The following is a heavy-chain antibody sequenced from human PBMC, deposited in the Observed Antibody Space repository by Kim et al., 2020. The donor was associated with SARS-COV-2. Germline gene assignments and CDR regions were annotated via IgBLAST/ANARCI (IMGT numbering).Heavy chain of an antibody. CDR2: IRSITYGGTT. CDR3: AIVYNRVSHRVDY. Sequence: GGSLRLSCIFSGFTFSDYSLNWVRQAPGKGLEWVSLIRSITYGGTTQYAASVKGRFTISRDDSETIAYLVMNNLRTEDTAVYYCAIVYNRVSHRVDYWG. D-gene: IGHD1-1*01. J-gene: IGHJ4*01. V-gene: IGHV3-49*04. CDR1: GFTFSDYS.